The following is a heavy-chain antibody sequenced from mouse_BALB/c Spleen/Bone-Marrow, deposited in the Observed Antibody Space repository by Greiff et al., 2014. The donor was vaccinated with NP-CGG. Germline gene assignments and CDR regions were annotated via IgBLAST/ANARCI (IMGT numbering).Heavy chain of an antibody. CDR3: TTLARNNFDY. Sequence: VQLQQSGTVLARPGAAVKMSCKASGYTFSNYWMHWIEQRPGQGLEWIGTIHPGNSDTAYNQKFKGKAKLTAVTSTSTAYMELSSLTNEDSAVYYCTTLARNNFDYWGQGTTLTVSS. CDR2: IHPGNSDT. CDR1: GYTFSNYW. D-gene: IGHD3-1*01. J-gene: IGHJ2*01. V-gene: IGHV1-5*01.